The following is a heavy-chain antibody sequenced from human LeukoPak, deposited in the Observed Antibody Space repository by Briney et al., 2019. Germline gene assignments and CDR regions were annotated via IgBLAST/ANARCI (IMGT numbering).Heavy chain of an antibody. D-gene: IGHD2-2*01. CDR1: GGSISSYY. J-gene: IGHJ1*01. CDR3: ARAYCSSTSCYMGWFQH. CDR2: IYYSGST. V-gene: IGHV4-59*01. Sequence: SETLSLTCTVSGGSISSYYWSWIRQPPGKGLEWIGCIYYSGSTNYNPSLKSRVTISVDTSKNQFSLKLSSVTAADTAVYYCARAYCSSTSCYMGWFQHWGQGTLVTVSS.